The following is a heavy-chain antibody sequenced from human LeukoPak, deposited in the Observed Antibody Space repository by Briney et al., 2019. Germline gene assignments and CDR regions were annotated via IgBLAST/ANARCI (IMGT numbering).Heavy chain of an antibody. CDR2: INQDGRKK. CDR1: RFTFINDL. V-gene: IGHV3-7*05. J-gene: IGHJ4*02. D-gene: IGHD3-10*01. CDR3: ARDEKLGQFDY. Sequence: GGALRLSCAASRFTFINDLMSGVRQAPGKGLEGVANINQDGRKKYYVDSVKGRFTISRDNAKNSLYLHMNSLRAEDTAVYYCARDEKLGQFDYWGQGTLVTVSS.